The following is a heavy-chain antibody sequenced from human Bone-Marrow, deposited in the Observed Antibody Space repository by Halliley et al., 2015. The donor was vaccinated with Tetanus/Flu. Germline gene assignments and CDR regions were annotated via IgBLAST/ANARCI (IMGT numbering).Heavy chain of an antibody. V-gene: IGHV1-69*06. J-gene: IGHJ4*02. Sequence: PFFGSTSYAQKFQGRFTITADMSTTTAYMELSSLRSEDTAVYYCARWEYSYESGGYSTHIDFWGLGTLVNVSS. CDR2: PFFGST. D-gene: IGHD3-22*01. CDR3: ARWEYSYESGGYSTHIDF.